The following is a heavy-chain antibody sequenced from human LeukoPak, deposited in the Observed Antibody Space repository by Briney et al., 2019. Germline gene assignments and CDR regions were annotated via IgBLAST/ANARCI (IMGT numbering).Heavy chain of an antibody. CDR1: GYTFTSYG. Sequence: ASVKVSCKASGYTFTSYGISWVRQAPGQGLEWMGWISAYNGNTNYAQKLQGRVTMTTDTSTSTAYMELRSLRSDDTAVYYCARGNKIAAAGTKVQHWGQGTLVTVSS. V-gene: IGHV1-18*01. D-gene: IGHD6-13*01. J-gene: IGHJ1*01. CDR3: ARGNKIAAAGTKVQH. CDR2: ISAYNGNT.